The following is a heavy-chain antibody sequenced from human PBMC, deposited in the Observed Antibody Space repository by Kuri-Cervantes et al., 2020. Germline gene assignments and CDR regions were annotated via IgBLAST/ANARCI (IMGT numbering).Heavy chain of an antibody. Sequence: GSLRLSCTVSGGSISSYYWSWIRQPPGKGLEWIGYIYYTGSTTYNPSLKSRVTISVDTSNNQFSLNLDSVTAADTAVYYCARGAGDSRGTDFDYWGQGTLVTVSS. J-gene: IGHJ4*02. CDR2: IYYTGST. D-gene: IGHD3-22*01. CDR3: ARGAGDSRGTDFDY. V-gene: IGHV4-59*01. CDR1: GGSISSYY.